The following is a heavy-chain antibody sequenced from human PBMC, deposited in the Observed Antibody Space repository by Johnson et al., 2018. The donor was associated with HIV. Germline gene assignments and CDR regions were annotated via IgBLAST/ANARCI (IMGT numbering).Heavy chain of an antibody. D-gene: IGHD3-16*02. Sequence: VQLVESGGGLVQPGGSLRLSCAASGFTFSSYWMHWVRQAPGKGLEWVSGISWNSGSIGYADSVKGRFTISRDNAKNSLYLQMNSLRAEDTALYYCAKDMGVWGSYRPDAFDIWGQGTMVTVSS. CDR1: GFTFSSYW. V-gene: IGHV3-9*01. J-gene: IGHJ3*02. CDR2: ISWNSGSI. CDR3: AKDMGVWGSYRPDAFDI.